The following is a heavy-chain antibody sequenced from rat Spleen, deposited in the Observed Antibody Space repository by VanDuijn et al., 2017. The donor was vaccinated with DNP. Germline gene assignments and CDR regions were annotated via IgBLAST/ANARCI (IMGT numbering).Heavy chain of an antibody. V-gene: IGHV6-8*01. Sequence: EVQLVETGGSLVQPGKSLKLTCATSGFTFSNAWMHWVRQSPEKQLEWVAQIKAKSNNYATYYAESVKGRFTISRDDSKSSVYLQMNSLKEEDTAIYYCTWGIRGAMDAWGQGTSVTVSS. CDR1: GFTFSNAW. CDR3: TWGIRGAMDA. J-gene: IGHJ4*01. CDR2: IKAKSNNYAT.